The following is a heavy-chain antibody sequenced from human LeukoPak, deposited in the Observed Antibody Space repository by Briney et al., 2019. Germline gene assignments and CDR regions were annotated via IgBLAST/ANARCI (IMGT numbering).Heavy chain of an antibody. V-gene: IGHV3-30*03. CDR1: GFTFSSYS. CDR3: ARDRIAAAGIWYFDY. J-gene: IGHJ4*02. CDR2: ISYDGSNK. Sequence: PGGSLRLSCAASGFTFSSYSMNWVRQAPGKGLEWVAVISYDGSNKYYADSVKGRFTISRDNSKNTLYLQMNSLRAEDTAVYYCARDRIAAAGIWYFDYWGQGTLVTVSS. D-gene: IGHD6-13*01.